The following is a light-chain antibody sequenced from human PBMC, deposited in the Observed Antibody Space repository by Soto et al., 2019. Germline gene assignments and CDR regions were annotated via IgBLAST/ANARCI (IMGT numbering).Light chain of an antibody. Sequence: QSALTQPRSVSGSPGQSVTISCTGTSSYVGTYHFVSWYEQHPGKAPRLVIFDVSERPSGVPDRFSGSKSGNTASLTISGLQAEDEADYYCCLYAVTFYVFGTGTKVTVL. CDR2: DVS. J-gene: IGLJ1*01. CDR1: SSYVGTYHF. CDR3: CLYAVTFYV. V-gene: IGLV2-11*01.